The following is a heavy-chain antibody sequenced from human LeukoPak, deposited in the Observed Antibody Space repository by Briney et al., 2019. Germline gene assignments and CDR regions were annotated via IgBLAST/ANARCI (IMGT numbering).Heavy chain of an antibody. V-gene: IGHV3-7*03. D-gene: IGHD3-3*01. J-gene: IGHJ1*01. CDR1: GFTFSNSW. Sequence: PGGSLRLSCVASGFTFSNSWMGWVRQAPGKGLEWVANINQDGSGENYVDSVKGRFSISRDNTKNSVWLQMNSLRAEDTALYYCTRDGDWGQGTLVIVSS. CDR2: INQDGSGE. CDR3: TRDGD.